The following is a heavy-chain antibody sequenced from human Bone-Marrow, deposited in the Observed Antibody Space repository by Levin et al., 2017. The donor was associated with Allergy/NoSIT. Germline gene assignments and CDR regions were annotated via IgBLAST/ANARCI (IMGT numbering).Heavy chain of an antibody. CDR3: TTDLFSDILTGYYSPFDY. CDR1: GFTFSNAW. CDR2: IKSNTDGGTT. J-gene: IGHJ4*02. V-gene: IGHV3-15*01. D-gene: IGHD3-9*01. Sequence: GGSLRLSCAASGFTFSNAWMSWVRQAPGKGLEWVGRIKSNTDGGTTEYAAPVKGRFTISRDDSKTTLYLQMNSLKTEDTAVYYCTTDLFSDILTGYYSPFDYWGQGTLVTVSS.